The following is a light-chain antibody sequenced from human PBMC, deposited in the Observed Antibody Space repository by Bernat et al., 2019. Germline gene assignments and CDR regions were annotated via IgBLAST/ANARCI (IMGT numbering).Light chain of an antibody. CDR2: DVS. V-gene: IGLV2-14*01. J-gene: IGLJ1*01. CDR3: TSYTGSSTYV. Sequence: QSALTQPASVSGSPGQSITISCTGTSSDVGGYNHVSWYQQHPGKAPKLMIYDVSNRPSGVSDRFSGSKSGNMASLTISGLQAEDEADYYCTSYTGSSTYVFGTGTKVTVL. CDR1: SSDVGGYNH.